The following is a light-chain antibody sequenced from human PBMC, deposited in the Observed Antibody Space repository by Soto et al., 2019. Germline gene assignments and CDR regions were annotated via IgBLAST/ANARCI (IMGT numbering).Light chain of an antibody. CDR2: GAS. V-gene: IGKV3-20*01. J-gene: IGKJ1*01. CDR3: HQYGSSLPT. Sequence: EIVLTQSPGTLSLSPGERATLSCRASQSVSSSYLAWYQQKPGQAPRLLIYGASSRATGIPDRFSGSGSGTDFTLTISRLEPEDFAVYYCHQYGSSLPTFGQGTKVDNK. CDR1: QSVSSSY.